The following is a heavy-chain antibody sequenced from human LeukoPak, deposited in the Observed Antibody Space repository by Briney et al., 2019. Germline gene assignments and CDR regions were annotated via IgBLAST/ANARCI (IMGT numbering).Heavy chain of an antibody. CDR2: IDPSDSET. Sequence: GESLKISCKASGYSFTSYWIGWVRQMPGKGLEWMGIIDPSDSETRYTPSFQGQVTISVDKSLTTADLQWNSLRASDTAMYYCARQTAMGRSGDYWGQGTLVTVSS. D-gene: IGHD5-18*01. CDR3: ARQTAMGRSGDY. V-gene: IGHV5-51*01. CDR1: GYSFTSYW. J-gene: IGHJ4*02.